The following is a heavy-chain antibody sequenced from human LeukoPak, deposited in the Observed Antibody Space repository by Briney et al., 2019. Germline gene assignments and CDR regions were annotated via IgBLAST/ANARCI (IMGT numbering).Heavy chain of an antibody. V-gene: IGHV6-1*01. CDR3: ARDRQLVSPRNYYYYGMDV. CDR2: TYYRSKWYN. D-gene: IGHD6-13*01. CDR1: GDSVSSNSAA. Sequence: SQTLSLTCAISGDSVSSNSAAWNWIRQSPSRGLERLGRTYYRSKWYNDYAVSVKSRITINPDTSKNQFSLQLNSVTPEDTAVYYCARDRQLVSPRNYYYYGMDVWGQGTTVTVSS. J-gene: IGHJ6*02.